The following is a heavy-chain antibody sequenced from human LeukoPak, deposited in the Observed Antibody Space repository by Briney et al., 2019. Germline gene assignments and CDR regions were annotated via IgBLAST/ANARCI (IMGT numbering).Heavy chain of an antibody. CDR2: MNPNSGDT. D-gene: IGHD7-27*01. V-gene: IGHV1-8*01. J-gene: IGHJ4*02. CDR1: GYTFTSYD. CDR3: ARGPGGTGSLFDY. Sequence: ASVKVSRKASGYTFTSYDINWVRQATGQGLEWMGWMNPNSGDTGYVQEFQGRVTMTRSTSISTAYMELSSLRSEDTAVYYCARGPGGTGSLFDYWGQGTPVTVSS.